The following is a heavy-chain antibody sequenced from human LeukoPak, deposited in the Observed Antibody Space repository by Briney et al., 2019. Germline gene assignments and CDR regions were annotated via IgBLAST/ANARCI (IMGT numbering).Heavy chain of an antibody. CDR3: AKDQIPMDV. Sequence: PGGSLRLSCAASGFTFSNYGMHWVRQAPGKGLEWVASIYYDGNKKDYTDSVKGRFTISRDNSKNTLYLQMNSLRTDDTAVYYCAKDQIPMDVWGKGTTVTVSS. CDR1: GFTFSNYG. V-gene: IGHV3-30*02. J-gene: IGHJ6*03. CDR2: IYYDGNKK.